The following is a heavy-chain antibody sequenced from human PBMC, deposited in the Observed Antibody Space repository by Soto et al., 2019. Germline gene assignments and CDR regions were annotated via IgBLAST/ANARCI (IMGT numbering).Heavy chain of an antibody. CDR2: ISYDGSNK. J-gene: IGHJ4*02. CDR3: AAEGGRGQYSSGWDPLDN. CDR1: GFTFSSYG. Sequence: QVQLVESGGGVVQTGRSLRLSCAASGFTFSSYGMHWDRQAPGKGLEWEAVISYDGSNKYYADSVTGRFTRSRDNSKTTLYLRMNSRRAEDTAVDYCAAEGGRGQYSSGWDPLDNWAQGTLVTVSS. D-gene: IGHD6-19*01. V-gene: IGHV3-30*03.